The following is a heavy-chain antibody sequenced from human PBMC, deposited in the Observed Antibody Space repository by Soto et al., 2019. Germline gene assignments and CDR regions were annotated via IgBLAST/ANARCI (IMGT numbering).Heavy chain of an antibody. V-gene: IGHV4-59*08. J-gene: IGHJ4*02. CDR2: IYYSGGT. Sequence: SETLSLTCTVSGGSISSYYWSWIRQPPGKGLEWIGYIYYSGGTNYNPSLKSRVTISVDTSKNQFSLKLSSVTAADTAVYYCARQGYSSSFFDYWGQGTLVTVSS. CDR3: ARQGYSSSFFDY. CDR1: GGSISSYY. D-gene: IGHD6-13*01.